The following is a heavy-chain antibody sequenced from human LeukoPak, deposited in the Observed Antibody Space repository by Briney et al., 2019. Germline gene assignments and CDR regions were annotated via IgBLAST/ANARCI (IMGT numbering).Heavy chain of an antibody. CDR1: GYSFTSYG. D-gene: IGHD2-2*01. CDR2: ISAYNGNT. V-gene: IGHV1-18*01. J-gene: IGHJ4*02. Sequence: ASVKVSCKASGYSFTSYGISWVRQAPGQGLEWMGWISAYNGNTNYAQKLQGRVTMTTDTSTPTAYMELTSLRSDATAVYYCARALLSTSSSPLAYWGQGTLVTVSS. CDR3: ARALLSTSSSPLAY.